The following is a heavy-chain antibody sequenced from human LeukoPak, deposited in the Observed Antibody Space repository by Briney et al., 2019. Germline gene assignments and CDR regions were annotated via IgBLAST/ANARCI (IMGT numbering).Heavy chain of an antibody. V-gene: IGHV4-31*03. J-gene: IGHJ4*02. CDR1: GGSISSSSYY. CDR3: ARLYWGYQLLYFDY. Sequence: PSETLSLTCTVSGGSISSSSYYWGWIRQPPGKGLEWIGYIYYSGSTYYNPSLKSRVTISVDTSKNQFSLKLSSVTAADTAVYYCARLYWGYQLLYFDYWGQGTLVTVSS. CDR2: IYYSGST. D-gene: IGHD2-2*01.